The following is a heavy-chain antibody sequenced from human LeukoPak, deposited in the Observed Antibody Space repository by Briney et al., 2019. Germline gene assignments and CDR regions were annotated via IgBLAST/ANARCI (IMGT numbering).Heavy chain of an antibody. CDR2: ISYDGSNK. V-gene: IGHV3-30*18. J-gene: IGHJ6*02. D-gene: IGHD2-2*01. CDR1: GFTFSSYG. Sequence: GRSLRLSCAASGFTFSSYGMHWVRQAPGKGLEWMAVISYDGSNKYYADSVKGRFTISRDNSKNTLYLQMNSLRAEDTAVYYCAKDLRGYCSSTSCWFYYYYYGMDVWGQGTTVTVSS. CDR3: AKDLRGYCSSTSCWFYYYYYGMDV.